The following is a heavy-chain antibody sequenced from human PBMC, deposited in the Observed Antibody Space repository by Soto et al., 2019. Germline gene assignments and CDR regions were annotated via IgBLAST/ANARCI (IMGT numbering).Heavy chain of an antibody. Sequence: QVQLVQSGAEVKKSGASVKVSCEASGYIFTDYTIHWVRQAPGQRLEVMGWINAGNGDTKYSHQFQGRVTFSRDTSASTVYMELSSLRSEDTAVYYCAREGLVRGVLRGIRFDPLGQGTLVTVSS. J-gene: IGHJ5*02. V-gene: IGHV1-3*01. D-gene: IGHD3-10*01. CDR1: GYIFTDYT. CDR3: AREGLVRGVLRGIRFDP. CDR2: INAGNGDT.